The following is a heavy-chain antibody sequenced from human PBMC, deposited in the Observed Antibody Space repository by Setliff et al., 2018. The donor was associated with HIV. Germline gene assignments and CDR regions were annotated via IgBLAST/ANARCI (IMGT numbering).Heavy chain of an antibody. CDR1: GFTFSSYG. Sequence: GGSLRLSCAASGFTFSSYGMHWVRQAPGKGLEWVAFIRYDGSNKYYADSVKGRFTISRDNSKNTLYVQMNSLRAEDTAVYYCARHDVVRGAIDNWGQGTLVTVS. J-gene: IGHJ4*02. CDR2: IRYDGSNK. V-gene: IGHV3-30*02. D-gene: IGHD3-10*01. CDR3: ARHDVVRGAIDN.